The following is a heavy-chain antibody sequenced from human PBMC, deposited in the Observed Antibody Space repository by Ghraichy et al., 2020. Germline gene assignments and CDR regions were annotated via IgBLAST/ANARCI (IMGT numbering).Heavy chain of an antibody. Sequence: LSLTCAASGFTFSSYGMHWVRQAPGKGLEWVAFIRYDGSNKYYADSVKGRFTISRDNSKNTLYLQMNSLRAEDTAVYYCANWYYYDSSGRSRNGYFDYWGQGTLVTVSS. D-gene: IGHD3-22*01. CDR1: GFTFSSYG. CDR2: IRYDGSNK. J-gene: IGHJ4*02. V-gene: IGHV3-30*02. CDR3: ANWYYYDSSGRSRNGYFDY.